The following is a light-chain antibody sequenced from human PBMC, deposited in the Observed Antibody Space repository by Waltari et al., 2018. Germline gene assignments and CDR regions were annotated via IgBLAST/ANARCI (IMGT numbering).Light chain of an antibody. CDR2: TNN. J-gene: IGLJ2*01. Sequence: QSVLTQAPSASGTPGQRVTISCSGGSSNIGNNTVVWYQQLPGTAPKLLIYTNNNRPSGLPDRVSSSKSGTSASLAITGLQSDDEADYDCATWDDRLKRPVFGGGTKLTVL. V-gene: IGLV1-44*01. CDR3: ATWDDRLKRPV. CDR1: SSNIGNNT.